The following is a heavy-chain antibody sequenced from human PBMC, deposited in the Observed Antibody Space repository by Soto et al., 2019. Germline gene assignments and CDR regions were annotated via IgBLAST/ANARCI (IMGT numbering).Heavy chain of an antibody. CDR3: ARYETSGYPNYYYYGMDV. CDR1: GGSISSSSYY. J-gene: IGHJ6*02. D-gene: IGHD3-22*01. V-gene: IGHV4-39*01. CDR2: IYYSGST. Sequence: QLQLQESGPGLVKPSETLSLTCTVSGGSISSSSYYWGWIRQPPGKGLEWIGSIYYSGSTYYNPSLKSRVTISVDTSKNQFSLKLSSVTAADTAVYYCARYETSGYPNYYYYGMDVWGQGTTVTVSS.